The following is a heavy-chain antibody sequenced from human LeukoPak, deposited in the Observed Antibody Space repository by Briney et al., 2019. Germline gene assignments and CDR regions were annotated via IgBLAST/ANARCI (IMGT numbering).Heavy chain of an antibody. Sequence: ASVKVSCKASGYTFTGCYMHWVRQAPGQGLEWMGWINPNSGGTNYAQKFQGRVTMTRDTSISTAYMELSRLRSDDTAVYYCARSLYYDFWSGYNAFDIWGQGTMVTVSS. CDR2: INPNSGGT. CDR3: ARSLYYDFWSGYNAFDI. CDR1: GYTFTGCY. J-gene: IGHJ3*02. V-gene: IGHV1-2*02. D-gene: IGHD3-3*01.